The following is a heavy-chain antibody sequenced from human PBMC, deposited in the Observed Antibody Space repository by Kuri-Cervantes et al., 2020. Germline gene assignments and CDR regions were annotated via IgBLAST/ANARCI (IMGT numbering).Heavy chain of an antibody. CDR3: ARVQASYYYYYYMDV. Sequence: GSLRLSCAVSGGSISSSNWWSWVRQPPGKGLEWIGEIYHSGSTNYNPSLKSRVTISVDTSKNQFSLKLSSVTAADTAVYYCARVQASYYYYYYMDVWGKGTTVTVSS. D-gene: IGHD4-11*01. CDR2: IYHSGST. CDR1: GGSISSSNW. J-gene: IGHJ6*03. V-gene: IGHV4-4*02.